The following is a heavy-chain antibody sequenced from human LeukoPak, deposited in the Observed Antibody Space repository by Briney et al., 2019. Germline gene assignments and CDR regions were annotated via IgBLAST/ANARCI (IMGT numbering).Heavy chain of an antibody. D-gene: IGHD5-12*01. CDR1: GLTFSSYS. CDR3: ARLGGSIDY. J-gene: IGHJ4*02. Sequence: GGSLRLSCAASGLTFSSYSMNWVRQTPGKGLEWVSYISSSSSAIYYADSVKGRFTISRDNARNSLYLQMNSLRAEDTAVYYCARLGGSIDYWGQGTLVTVSS. CDR2: ISSSSSAI. V-gene: IGHV3-48*01.